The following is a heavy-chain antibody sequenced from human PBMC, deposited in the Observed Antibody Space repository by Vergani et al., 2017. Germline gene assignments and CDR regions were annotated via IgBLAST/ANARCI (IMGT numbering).Heavy chain of an antibody. V-gene: IGHV4-59*01. J-gene: IGHJ3*02. Sequence: VQLLESGGGLVQPGGSLRLSCAASGFTFSSYAMSWVRQAPGQGLEWIGYIYYSGSTNYNPSLKSRVTISVDTSKNQFSLKLSSVTAADTAVYYCARADAFDIWGQGTMVTVSS. CDR2: IYYSGST. CDR1: GFTFSSYA. CDR3: ARADAFDI.